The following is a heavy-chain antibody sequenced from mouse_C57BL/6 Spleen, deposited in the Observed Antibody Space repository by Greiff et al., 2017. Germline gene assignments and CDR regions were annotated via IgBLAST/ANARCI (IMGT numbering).Heavy chain of an antibody. D-gene: IGHD1-1*01. CDR1: GYAFTNYL. J-gene: IGHJ2*01. V-gene: IGHV1-54*01. CDR3: ASTIVAPLDY. CDR2: INPGSGGT. Sequence: VHLQQSGAELVRPGTSVTVSCKASGYAFTNYLIEWVKQRPGQGLEWIGVINPGSGGTNYNEKFKGKATLAADKASSTAYMQLSGLTSEDSAVYFCASTIVAPLDYWGQGTTLTVSS.